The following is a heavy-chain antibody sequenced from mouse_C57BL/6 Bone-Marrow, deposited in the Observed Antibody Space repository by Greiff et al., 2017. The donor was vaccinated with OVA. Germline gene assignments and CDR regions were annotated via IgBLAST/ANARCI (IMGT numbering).Heavy chain of an antibody. CDR2: IYPGSGST. CDR1: GYTFTSYW. Sequence: QVQLQQPGAELVKPGASVKMSCKASGYTFTSYWITWVKQRPGQGLEWIGDIYPGSGSTNYNEKFKSKATLTVDTSSSTAYMQLSSLTSEDSAVYYCARGGSALYYFDYWGQGTTLTVSS. CDR3: ARGGSALYYFDY. D-gene: IGHD1-2*01. J-gene: IGHJ2*01. V-gene: IGHV1-55*01.